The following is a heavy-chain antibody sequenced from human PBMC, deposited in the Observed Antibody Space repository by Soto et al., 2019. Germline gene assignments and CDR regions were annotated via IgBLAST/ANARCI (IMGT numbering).Heavy chain of an antibody. CDR3: ARHRVGDTAMAPIDY. CDR1: GGSISGNSYF. J-gene: IGHJ4*02. D-gene: IGHD5-18*01. Sequence: QLQLQESGPGLVKPSETLSLTCTVSGGSISGNSYFWGWIRQPPGKGLEFIGSTYYSGSSYYNPSLKSRVTISVDRSKNQFSLKLRSVTAADTAVYYSARHRVGDTAMAPIDYWGQGTLVTVSS. V-gene: IGHV4-39*01. CDR2: TYYSGSS.